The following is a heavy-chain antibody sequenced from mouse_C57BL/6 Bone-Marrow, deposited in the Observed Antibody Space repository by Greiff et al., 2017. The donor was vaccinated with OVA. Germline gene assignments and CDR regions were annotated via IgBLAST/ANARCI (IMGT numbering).Heavy chain of an antibody. D-gene: IGHD1-1*01. V-gene: IGHV5-6*01. J-gene: IGHJ2*01. CDR1: GFTFSSYG. CDR3: ARRTTTVNYFDY. CDR2: ISSGGSYT. Sequence: VQLQQSGGDLVKPGGSLKLSCAASGFTFSSYGMSWVRQTPDKRLEWVATISSGGSYTYYPDSVKGRFTISRDNAKNTLYLQMSSLKSEDTAMYYCARRTTTVNYFDYWGQGTTLTVSS.